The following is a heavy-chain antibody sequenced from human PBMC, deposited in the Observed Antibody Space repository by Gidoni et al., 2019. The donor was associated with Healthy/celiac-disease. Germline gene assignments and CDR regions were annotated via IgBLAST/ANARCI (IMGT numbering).Heavy chain of an antibody. J-gene: IGHJ4*02. CDR3: ARDPYCSGGSCYAHSGY. V-gene: IGHV4-34*01. Sequence: QVQLQQWGAGLLKPSETLSLTCAVYGGSFSGYYWSWIRQPPGKGLEWIGEINHSGSTNYNPSLKSRVTISVDTSKNQFSLKLSSVTAADTAVYYCARDPYCSGGSCYAHSGYWGQGTLVTVSS. CDR1: GGSFSGYY. CDR2: INHSGST. D-gene: IGHD2-15*01.